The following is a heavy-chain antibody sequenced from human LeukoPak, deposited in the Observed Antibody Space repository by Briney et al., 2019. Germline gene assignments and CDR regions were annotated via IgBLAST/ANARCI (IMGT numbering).Heavy chain of an antibody. CDR1: GFTFSSYW. CDR2: IKQDGSEK. J-gene: IGHJ4*02. Sequence: PGGSLRLSCAASGFTFSSYWMSWVRQAPGKGLEWVANIKQDGSEKYYVDSVKGRFTISRDNAKNSLYLQMNSLRAEDTVVYYCAREGYFICFDYWGQGTLVTVSS. V-gene: IGHV3-7*03. D-gene: IGHD2/OR15-2a*01. CDR3: AREGYFICFDY.